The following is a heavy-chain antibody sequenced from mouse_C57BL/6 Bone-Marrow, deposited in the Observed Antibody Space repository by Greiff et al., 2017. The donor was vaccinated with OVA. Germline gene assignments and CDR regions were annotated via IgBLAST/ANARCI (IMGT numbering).Heavy chain of an antibody. V-gene: IGHV1-52*01. CDR1: GYTFTSYW. Sequence: QVQLQQPGAELVRPGSSVKLSCKASGYTFTSYWMHWVKQRPIQGLEWIGNIDPSDSETHYNQKFKDKATLTVDKSSSTAYMQLSSLTSEDSAVYYCARQLTGHYAMDYWGQGTSVTVSS. CDR2: IDPSDSET. J-gene: IGHJ4*01. D-gene: IGHD4-1*02. CDR3: ARQLTGHYAMDY.